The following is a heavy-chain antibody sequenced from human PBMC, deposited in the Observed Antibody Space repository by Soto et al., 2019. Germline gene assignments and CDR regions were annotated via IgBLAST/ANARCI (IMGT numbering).Heavy chain of an antibody. CDR2: VNPSGGSA. D-gene: IGHD2-15*01. Sequence: QVQLVQSGAEVKKPGASVKVSCKTSGYIFTAYSMHWVRQAPGQGLEWMGVVNPSGGSAHYAKSFEGRVTLTMDTSTSKFYMELSSLRSEDTAVYYCAREENCRGGTCYSEYFHHWGQGTLVTDSS. V-gene: IGHV1-46*01. J-gene: IGHJ1*01. CDR1: GYIFTAYS. CDR3: AREENCRGGTCYSEYFHH.